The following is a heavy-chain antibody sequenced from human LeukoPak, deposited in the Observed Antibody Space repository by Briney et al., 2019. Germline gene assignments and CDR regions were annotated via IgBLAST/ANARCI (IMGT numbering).Heavy chain of an antibody. V-gene: IGHV4-38-2*01. D-gene: IGHD4-17*01. J-gene: IGHJ6*04. CDR2: IYHSGST. Sequence: SETLSLTCAVSGYSLSSGYYWGWIRPPPGKGLEWSGSIYHSGSTYYNPSLKSRVTISVDTSKNQFSLTLSSVTAAGTAVYYCARVPDYGDYNYYYYGMDVWGKGTTVTVSS. CDR3: ARVPDYGDYNYYYYGMDV. CDR1: GYSLSSGYY.